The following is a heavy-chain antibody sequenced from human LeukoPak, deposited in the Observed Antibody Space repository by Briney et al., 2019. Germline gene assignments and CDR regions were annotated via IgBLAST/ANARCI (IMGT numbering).Heavy chain of an antibody. CDR3: ATDIPRRVRGVVYSSFGMDV. CDR1: GYTLSESS. CDR2: FDPEDGET. J-gene: IGHJ6*02. V-gene: IGHV1-24*01. D-gene: IGHD3-10*01. Sequence: ASVKVSCKVSGYTLSESSMQWLRQAPGKGLEWLGGFDPEDGETIYAQKFQGRVTLAEDTSTDTAYMELSSLRSEDTAAYYCATDIPRRVRGVVYSSFGMDVWGQGTTVTVSS.